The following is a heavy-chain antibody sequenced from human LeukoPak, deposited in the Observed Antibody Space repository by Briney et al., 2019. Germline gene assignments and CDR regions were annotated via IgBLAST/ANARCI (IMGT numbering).Heavy chain of an antibody. CDR3: ATRPLDSSGYFDY. CDR2: IHYSGST. D-gene: IGHD3-22*01. V-gene: IGHV4-39*01. Sequence: SETLSLTCTVSGDSISSSSYYWGWIRQPPGKGLERIASIHYSGSTYYNPSLKSRVTISVDTSKNQFSLKLSSVTAADTAVYYCATRPLDSSGYFDYWGQGTLVTVSS. J-gene: IGHJ4*02. CDR1: GDSISSSSYY.